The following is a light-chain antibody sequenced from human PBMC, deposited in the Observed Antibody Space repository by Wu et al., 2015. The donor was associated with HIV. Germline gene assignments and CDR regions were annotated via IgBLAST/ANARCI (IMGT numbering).Light chain of an antibody. CDR1: QSVGTS. V-gene: IGKV3-11*01. J-gene: IGKJ4*01. Sequence: PGERATLSCRASQSVGTSLAWYQQKPGQSPRLLMYNVSKRATGVPPRFSGFGSGTDFTLTITSLESEDFALYYCQHRQNWPLTFGGGTKVEIK. CDR2: NVS. CDR3: QHRQNWPLT.